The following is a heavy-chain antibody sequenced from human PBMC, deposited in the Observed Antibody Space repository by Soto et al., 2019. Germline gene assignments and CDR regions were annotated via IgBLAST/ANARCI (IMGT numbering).Heavy chain of an antibody. V-gene: IGHV1-46*01. CDR2: ISASGDRT. CDR1: GYTFTSYH. J-gene: IGHJ4*02. D-gene: IGHD4-17*01. Sequence: ASVQVSCQACGYTFTSYHMDWVRQAPGQGLEWMGKISASGDRTWFAQKFRGRVTMTRDTSTSTDYMELSSLRYEDTAVYYCARDGGNYDDDDDWGQGTLVTVSS. CDR3: ARDGGNYDDDDD.